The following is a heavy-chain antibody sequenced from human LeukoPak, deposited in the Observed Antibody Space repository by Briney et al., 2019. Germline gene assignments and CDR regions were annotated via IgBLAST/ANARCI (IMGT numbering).Heavy chain of an antibody. CDR3: ARGNYYGSGSYYNPTYNCFDP. CDR1: GGSISSGSYY. D-gene: IGHD3-10*01. CDR2: IYTSGST. V-gene: IGHV4-61*02. Sequence: PSETLSLTCTVSGGSISSGSYYWSWIRQPAGKGLEWIVRIYTSGSTNYNPSLKSRVTISVDTSKIQFSPKLSSVTAADTAVYYCARGNYYGSGSYYNPTYNCFDPWGQGTLVTVSS. J-gene: IGHJ5*02.